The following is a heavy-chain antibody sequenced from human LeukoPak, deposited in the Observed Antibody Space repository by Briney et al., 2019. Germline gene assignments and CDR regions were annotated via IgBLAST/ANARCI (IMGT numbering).Heavy chain of an antibody. CDR1: GGTFSSYA. J-gene: IGHJ4*02. CDR2: IIPIFGTA. V-gene: IGHV1-69*05. CDR3: ARGKCRVYSVGFDY. D-gene: IGHD5/OR15-5a*01. Sequence: SVKVSCKASGGTFSSYAISWERQDPGQGLEWKGRIIPIFGTANYAQKFQGRVTITTDESTSTAYMELSSLRSEDTAVYYCARGKCRVYSVGFDYWGQGTLVTVSS.